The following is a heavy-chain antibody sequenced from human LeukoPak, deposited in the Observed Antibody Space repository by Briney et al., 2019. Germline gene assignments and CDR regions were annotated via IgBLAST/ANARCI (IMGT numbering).Heavy chain of an antibody. J-gene: IGHJ4*02. CDR1: GGALSGFL. D-gene: IGHD3-22*01. Sequence: PSETLSLTCEVYGGALSGFLWTWIRQPPGKGLEWIGEINHSGSTNYNPSLKSRVTISVDTYKNHFSLKLRSVTAADTAVYYCARGAPLTYNGSGYYFFDYWGQVILVTVSS. V-gene: IGHV4-34*01. CDR3: ARGAPLTYNGSGYYFFDY. CDR2: INHSGST.